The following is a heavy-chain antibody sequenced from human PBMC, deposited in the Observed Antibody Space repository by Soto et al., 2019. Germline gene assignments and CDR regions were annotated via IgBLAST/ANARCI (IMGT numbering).Heavy chain of an antibody. J-gene: IGHJ4*02. D-gene: IGHD3-10*01. CDR2: IYYSGST. CDR1: GGSISSGGYY. Sequence: SETLSLTCTVSGGSISSGGYYWSWIRQHPGKGLEWIGYIYYSGSTYYNPSLKSRVTISVDTSKNQFSLKLSSVTAADTAVYYCARGRVGRYYGSGSYYPGDFDYWGQGTLVTVSS. V-gene: IGHV4-31*03. CDR3: ARGRVGRYYGSGSYYPGDFDY.